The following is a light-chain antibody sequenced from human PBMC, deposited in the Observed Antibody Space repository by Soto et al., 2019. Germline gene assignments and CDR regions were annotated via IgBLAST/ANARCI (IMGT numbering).Light chain of an antibody. CDR1: QSISSW. CDR3: QQYSTYPWT. V-gene: IGKV1-5*01. J-gene: IGKJ1*01. CDR2: DAS. Sequence: IQMTKYPSTLSASVGDRVTITCRASQSISSWLAWYQQKPGKAPKVLIFDASSLESGVPSRFSGSGSATEFTLTISSLQPDDFATYCCQQYSTYPWTFGQGTKVDIK.